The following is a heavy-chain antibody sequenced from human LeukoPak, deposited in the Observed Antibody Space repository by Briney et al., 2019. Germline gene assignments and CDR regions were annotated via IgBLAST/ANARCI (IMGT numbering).Heavy chain of an antibody. CDR1: GYTFTSYD. Sequence: GASVKVSCKASGYTFTSYDINWVRQATGQGLEWMGWMNPNSGNTGYAQKFQGRVTITRNTSISTAYMELSSLRSEDTAVYYCARQHSSGWYYYNYYMDVWGKGTTVTVPS. V-gene: IGHV1-8*03. D-gene: IGHD6-19*01. CDR3: ARQHSSGWYYYNYYMDV. J-gene: IGHJ6*03. CDR2: MNPNSGNT.